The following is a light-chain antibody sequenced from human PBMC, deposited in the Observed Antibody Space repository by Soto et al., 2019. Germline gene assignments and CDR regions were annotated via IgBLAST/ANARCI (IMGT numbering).Light chain of an antibody. CDR1: QSVLYSSNNKNY. Sequence: DIVMTQSPHSLAVSLGERATINRKSSQSVLYSSNNKNYLAWYQQRPGQPPKLLIYWASTRESGVPDRFSGSGSGTDFTLTITSLQAEDVAVYYCQQYESTPPTFGQGTKLEIK. J-gene: IGKJ2*01. V-gene: IGKV4-1*01. CDR3: QQYESTPPT. CDR2: WAS.